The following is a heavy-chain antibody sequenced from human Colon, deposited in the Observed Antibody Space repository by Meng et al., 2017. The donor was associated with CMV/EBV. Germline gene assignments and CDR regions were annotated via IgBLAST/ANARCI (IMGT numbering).Heavy chain of an antibody. J-gene: IGHJ4*02. CDR1: GFTFNTYA. CDR2: IRDGGET. CDR3: AKAIDFDS. Sequence: SCTASGFTFNTYALNWVRQAPGKGLEWVAGIRDGGETFYAGSVKGRFTISRDDSRNTLYLQMNSLRGEDTALYYCAKAIDFDSWGQGTLVTVSS. V-gene: IGHV3-23*01.